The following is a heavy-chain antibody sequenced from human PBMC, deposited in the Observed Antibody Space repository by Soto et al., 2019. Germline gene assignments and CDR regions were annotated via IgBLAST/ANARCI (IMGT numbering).Heavy chain of an antibody. CDR3: ASWGYYYDSSGYHNWFAH. J-gene: IGHJ5*02. CDR1: GGSISSSSYY. D-gene: IGHD3-22*01. CDR2: IYYSGST. Sequence: SETLSLTCTVSGGSISSSSYYWGWIRQPPGKGLEWIGSIYYSGSTYYNTSLKSRVKISEDTSKNQFSLKLSSVTAAATAVFFFASWGYYYDSSGYHNWFAHWGQGTLVTVSS. V-gene: IGHV4-39*01.